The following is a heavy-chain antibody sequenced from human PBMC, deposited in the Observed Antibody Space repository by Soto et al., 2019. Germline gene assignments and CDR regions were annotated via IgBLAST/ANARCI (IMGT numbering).Heavy chain of an antibody. V-gene: IGHV3-74*01. CDR2: INRDGSST. J-gene: IGHJ6*02. CDR1: GFTFSRYW. CDR3: ARDVGEYYDFWSGHGRDG. D-gene: IGHD3-3*01. Sequence: AGGSLRLSCSASGFTFSRYWMHWVRQSPGKGLLWFSRINRDGSSTSYADSVKGRFTISRDNAKNTLYLQVNSLRAEDTAVYYCARDVGEYYDFWSGHGRDGWGRGTTVTVSS.